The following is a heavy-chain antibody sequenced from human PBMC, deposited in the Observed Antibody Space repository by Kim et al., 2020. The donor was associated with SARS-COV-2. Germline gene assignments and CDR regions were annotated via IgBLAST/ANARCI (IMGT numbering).Heavy chain of an antibody. V-gene: IGHV1-69*13. CDR2: IIPIFGTA. CDR1: GGTFSSYA. CDR3: ARGGWSSGWPYYYYYGMDV. Sequence: SVKVSCKASGGTFSSYAISWVRQAPGQGLEWMGGIIPIFGTANYAQKFQGRVTITADESTSTAYMEVSSLRSEDTAMYYCARGGWSSGWPYYYYYGMDVWGQGTTVTVSS. J-gene: IGHJ6*02. D-gene: IGHD6-19*01.